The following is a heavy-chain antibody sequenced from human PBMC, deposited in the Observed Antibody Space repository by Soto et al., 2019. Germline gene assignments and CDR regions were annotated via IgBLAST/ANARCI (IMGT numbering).Heavy chain of an antibody. CDR2: ISYDGSNK. CDR1: GFTFSSYS. V-gene: IGHV3-30-3*01. D-gene: IGHD2-15*01. Sequence: PGGSLRLSCAVSGFTFSSYSMHWVRQAPGKGLEWVAVISYDGSNKYYADSVKGRFTISRDNSKNTLYLQMNSLRPEDTAMYYCASDIVVVVAATETTFDYWGQGTLVTVSS. J-gene: IGHJ4*02. CDR3: ASDIVVVVAATETTFDY.